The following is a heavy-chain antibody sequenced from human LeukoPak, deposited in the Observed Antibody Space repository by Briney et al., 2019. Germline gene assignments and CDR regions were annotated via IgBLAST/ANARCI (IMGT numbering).Heavy chain of an antibody. CDR2: ISSAGTTI. Sequence: GGSLRLSCAASGFTFSDYYMSWIRQAPGKGLEWVSYISSAGTTIYYVDSVKGRFTISRDNAKNSLYLQMNSLRAEDTAVYYCARGYAFWNGYFDSWGQGTLVTVSS. CDR3: ARGYAFWNGYFDS. D-gene: IGHD3-3*01. CDR1: GFTFSDYY. J-gene: IGHJ4*02. V-gene: IGHV3-11*04.